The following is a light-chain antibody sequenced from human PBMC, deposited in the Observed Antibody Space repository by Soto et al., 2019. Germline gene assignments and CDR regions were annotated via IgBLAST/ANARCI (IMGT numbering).Light chain of an antibody. CDR2: GAS. CDR1: QSVSSN. CDR3: QQYNNWPLT. V-gene: IGKV3D-15*01. Sequence: EIVMTQSPATLSVSPGERATLSCRASQSVSSNLAWYQQKPGQAPRLLIYGASTRATGIPARFSGSGSGTEFTLTISSLQSEDFEVDYCQQYNNWPLTFGGGTKVEIK. J-gene: IGKJ4*01.